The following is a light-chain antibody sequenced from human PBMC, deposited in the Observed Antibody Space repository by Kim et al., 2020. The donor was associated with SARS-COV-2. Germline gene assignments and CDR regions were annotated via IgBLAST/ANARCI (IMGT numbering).Light chain of an antibody. CDR3: AAWDDSLNGVV. V-gene: IGLV1-44*01. J-gene: IGLJ2*01. Sequence: QSALTQPPSASGTPGQRVTISCSGSRSNIGGHSVNWYQQLPATAPKLLIYSNNQRPSGVPDRFSGSESGTSASLAISGLQSEDEADYYCAAWDDSLNGVVFGGGTQLTVL. CDR1: RSNIGGHS. CDR2: SNN.